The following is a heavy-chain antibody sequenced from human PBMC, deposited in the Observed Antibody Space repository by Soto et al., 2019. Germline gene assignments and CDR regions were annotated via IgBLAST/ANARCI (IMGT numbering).Heavy chain of an antibody. CDR2: INHSGST. J-gene: IGHJ5*02. V-gene: IGHV4-34*01. D-gene: IGHD6-19*01. CDR3: ARGYSSGWYRWFDP. CDR1: GGSFSGYY. Sequence: SETLSLTCAVYGGSFSGYYWSWIRQPPGKGLEWIGEINHSGSTNYNPSLKSRVTISVDTSKNQFSLKLSSVTAADTAVYHCARGYSSGWYRWFDPWGQGTLVTVSS.